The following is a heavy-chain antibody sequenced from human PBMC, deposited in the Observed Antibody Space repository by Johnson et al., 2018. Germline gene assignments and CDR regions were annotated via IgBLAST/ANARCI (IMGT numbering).Heavy chain of an antibody. CDR2: IWYDGNNK. J-gene: IGHJ3*02. D-gene: IGHD3-22*01. CDR3: TRTYYYDSSGYYIPDAFDI. V-gene: IGHV3-33*01. CDR1: GFTFSSYG. Sequence: QVQLVESGGGVVQPGRSLRLSCTASGFTFSSYGMHWVRQAPGKGLEWLAVIWYDGNNKYYADFVKGRFTISRDNSKNTLYLQMISLGAGDTAVYYCTRTYYYDSSGYYIPDAFDIWGQGTMVTVSS.